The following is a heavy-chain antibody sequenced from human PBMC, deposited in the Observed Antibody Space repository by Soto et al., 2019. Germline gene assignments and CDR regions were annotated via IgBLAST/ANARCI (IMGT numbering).Heavy chain of an antibody. D-gene: IGHD4-4*01. J-gene: IGHJ6*02. V-gene: IGHV4-30-4*01. CDR3: ARALYSSFPRYYYYGMDV. CDR1: GGSISSGDDY. CDR2: NEYRGST. Sequence: SETLSRSCTVCGGSISSGDDYWKGIREPPGKGVEGSGENEYRGSTYYNPSLKSRVTISVDTSKNPFSLKLSSVTAADTAVYYCARALYSSFPRYYYYGMDVRGQGTTVTVSS.